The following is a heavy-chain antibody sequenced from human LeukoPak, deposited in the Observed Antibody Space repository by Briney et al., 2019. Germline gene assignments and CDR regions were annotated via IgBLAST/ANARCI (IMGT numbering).Heavy chain of an antibody. CDR1: GYTFTGYY. Sequence: ASVKVSCKASGYTFTGYYMHWVRQAPGQGLEWMGWINPNSGGTNYAQKFQGWVTMTRDTSISTAYMELSRLRSDDTAVYYCARAPYYYYYMDVWGKGTTVTVSS. CDR3: ARAPYYYYYMDV. CDR2: INPNSGGT. J-gene: IGHJ6*03. V-gene: IGHV1-2*04.